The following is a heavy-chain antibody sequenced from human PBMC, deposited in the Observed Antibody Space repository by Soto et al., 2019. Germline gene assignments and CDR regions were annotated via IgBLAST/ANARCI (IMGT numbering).Heavy chain of an antibody. CDR3: AKDQTPSYYDSSGYPH. CDR2: ISYDGSNK. D-gene: IGHD3-22*01. V-gene: IGHV3-30*18. Sequence: GGSLRLSCAASGFTFSSYGMHWVRQAPGKGLEWVAVISYDGSNKYYADSVKGRFTISRDNSKNTLYLQMNSLRAEDTAVYYCAKDQTPSYYDSSGYPHWGQGTLVTVSS. J-gene: IGHJ4*02. CDR1: GFTFSSYG.